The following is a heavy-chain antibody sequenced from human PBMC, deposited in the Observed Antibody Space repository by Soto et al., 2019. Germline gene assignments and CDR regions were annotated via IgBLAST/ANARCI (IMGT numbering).Heavy chain of an antibody. Sequence: SETLSLTCAVYGGSFSGYYCSWIRQSPGKGLEWIGEINHSGNTNYNPSLKSRLTISVDTSKNQSSLKVNSVTAADTAVYYCAMRVGATPYGGYYFDYWGQGTLVTVSS. CDR1: GGSFSGYY. CDR3: AMRVGATPYGGYYFDY. V-gene: IGHV4-34*01. D-gene: IGHD1-26*01. CDR2: INHSGNT. J-gene: IGHJ4*02.